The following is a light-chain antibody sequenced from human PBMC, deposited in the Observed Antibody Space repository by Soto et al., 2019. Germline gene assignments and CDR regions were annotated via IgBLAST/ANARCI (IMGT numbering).Light chain of an antibody. CDR2: SNG. V-gene: IGLV1-44*01. Sequence: QPVLTQPPSASGTPGQSVTISCSGSNSNIGGNTVHWYQHLPGTAPKLLIYSNGQRPSGVPDRFSGSKSGTSASLAISGLQSADEADYYCAAWDDSPNGVVFGGGTKLTVL. CDR1: NSNIGGNT. CDR3: AAWDDSPNGVV. J-gene: IGLJ2*01.